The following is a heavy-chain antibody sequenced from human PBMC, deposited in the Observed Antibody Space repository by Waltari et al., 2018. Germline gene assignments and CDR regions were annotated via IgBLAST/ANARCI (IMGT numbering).Heavy chain of an antibody. V-gene: IGHV5-51*01. D-gene: IGHD2-2*01. CDR3: ARTLGYCSSTSCYPTNYFDY. CDR2: IYPGDSDT. CDR1: GYSFTSYW. Sequence: EVQLVQSGAEVKKPGESLKISCKGSGYSFTSYWTGWVRQMHGKGLEWMGIIYPGDSDTRYSPSFQGQVTISADKSISTAYLQWSSLKASDTAMYYCARTLGYCSSTSCYPTNYFDYWGQGTLVTVSS. J-gene: IGHJ4*02.